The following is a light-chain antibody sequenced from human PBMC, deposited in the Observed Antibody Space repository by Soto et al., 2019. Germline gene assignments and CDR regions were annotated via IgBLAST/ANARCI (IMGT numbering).Light chain of an antibody. CDR2: GNT. J-gene: IGLJ1*01. Sequence: QSVLAQPPSVSGAPGQRVTISCTGSNSNIGAGYDVHWYQQLPGTAPKLLIYGNTNRPSGVPDRFSGSRSGTSASLAITGLQADDEADYCHSQDRSLNGYVFGTGTKVTVL. V-gene: IGLV1-40*01. CDR1: NSNIGAGYD. CDR3: HSQDRSLNGYV.